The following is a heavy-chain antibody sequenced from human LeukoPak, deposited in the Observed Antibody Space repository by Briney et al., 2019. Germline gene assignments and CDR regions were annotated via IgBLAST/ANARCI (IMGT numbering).Heavy chain of an antibody. D-gene: IGHD5-18*01. V-gene: IGHV1-2*02. CDR3: ARDEEYSAGYDF. CDR1: GYTFTDYY. CDR2: INPKRGGT. J-gene: IGHJ4*02. Sequence: GASVKVSCKASGYTFTDYYIHWVRQAPGQGLEWMRWINPKRGGTNYAQKFQGRVTMTRDTSISTVYMDLSSLTSDDTAIYYCARDEEYSAGYDFWGQGTLVTVSS.